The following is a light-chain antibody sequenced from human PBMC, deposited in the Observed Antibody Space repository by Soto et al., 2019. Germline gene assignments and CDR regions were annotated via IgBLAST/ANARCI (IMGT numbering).Light chain of an antibody. V-gene: IGLV3-1*01. J-gene: IGLJ2*01. Sequence: SYELTQPPSVSVSPGQTATITCSGNNLGDKYVCWYQQKSGQSPVVVIYQDTKRPSVIPERLSGSNSGNTATLTISGTQAMDEADYYCQAWDSSSVFFGGGTQLTVL. CDR3: QAWDSSSVF. CDR2: QDT. CDR1: NLGDKY.